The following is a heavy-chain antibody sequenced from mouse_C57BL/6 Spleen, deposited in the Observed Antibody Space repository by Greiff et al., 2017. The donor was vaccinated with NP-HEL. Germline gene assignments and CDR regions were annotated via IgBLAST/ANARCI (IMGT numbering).Heavy chain of an antibody. Sequence: EVKLMESGGGLVKPGGSLKLSCAASGFTFSDYGMHWVRQAPEKGLEWVAYISSGSSTIYYADTVKGRFTISRDNAKNTLFLQMTSLRSEDTAMYYCAKPPGDYGSSSLNWYFDVWGTGTTVTVSS. V-gene: IGHV5-17*01. CDR2: ISSGSSTI. D-gene: IGHD1-1*01. CDR1: GFTFSDYG. J-gene: IGHJ1*03. CDR3: AKPPGDYGSSSLNWYFDV.